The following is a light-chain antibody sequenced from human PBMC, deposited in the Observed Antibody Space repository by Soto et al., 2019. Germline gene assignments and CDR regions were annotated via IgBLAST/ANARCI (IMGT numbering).Light chain of an antibody. CDR2: EVS. J-gene: IGLJ1*01. CDR1: SSDVGGYNY. Sequence: QSALTQPASVSGSPGQSITISCTGTSSDVGGYNYVSWYQQHPGKAPKLMIFEVSNRPSGVSYRFSGSKSGNTASLTISGLQAEDEADYYCNSYTSTSTLYVFGTGTKVTVL. CDR3: NSYTSTSTLYV. V-gene: IGLV2-14*01.